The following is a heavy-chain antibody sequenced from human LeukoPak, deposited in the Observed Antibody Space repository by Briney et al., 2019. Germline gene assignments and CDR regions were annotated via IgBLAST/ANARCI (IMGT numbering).Heavy chain of an antibody. V-gene: IGHV3-23*01. Sequence: GGSLRLSCAASVSTFSNAWMSWVRQAPGKGLEWVSAISGSGGSTYYADSVKGRFTISRDNSKNTLYLQMNSLRAEDTAVYYCAKEMVVVAAKDYWGQGTLVTVSS. J-gene: IGHJ4*02. CDR3: AKEMVVVAAKDY. CDR1: VSTFSNAW. D-gene: IGHD2-15*01. CDR2: ISGSGGST.